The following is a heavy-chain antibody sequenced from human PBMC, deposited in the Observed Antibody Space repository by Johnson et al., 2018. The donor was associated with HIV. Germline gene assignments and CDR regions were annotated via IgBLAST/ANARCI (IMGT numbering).Heavy chain of an antibody. CDR3: ARGMTTVTNHDAFDI. D-gene: IGHD4-17*01. CDR1: GFTFSNYA. CDR2: ISYDGSNK. J-gene: IGHJ3*02. Sequence: QVQLVESGGGVVQPGRSLRLSCAASGFTFSNYAVHWVRQAPGKGLEWVAVISYDGSNKYYADSVKGRFTISRDNSKNTLYLQMNSLRAEDTAVYYCARGMTTVTNHDAFDIWGQGTMVTVSS. V-gene: IGHV3-30-3*01.